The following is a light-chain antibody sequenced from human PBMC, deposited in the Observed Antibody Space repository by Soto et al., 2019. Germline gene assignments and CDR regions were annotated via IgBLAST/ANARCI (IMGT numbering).Light chain of an antibody. V-gene: IGLV2-14*03. CDR3: SSYTSSTTLMV. Sequence: QSALTQPASVSGSPGQSITISCTGTSVGVYNFVSWYQHHPGKAPKLLIYDVTNRPSGVSDRLSGSKSGNTASLTISGLQAEDEADYYCSSYTSSTTLMVFGGGTKLTVL. CDR1: SVGVYNF. CDR2: DVT. J-gene: IGLJ2*01.